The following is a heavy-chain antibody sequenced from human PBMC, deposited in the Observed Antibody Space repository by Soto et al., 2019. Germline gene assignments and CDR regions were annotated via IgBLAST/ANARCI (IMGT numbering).Heavy chain of an antibody. D-gene: IGHD3-16*01. CDR3: ARPFYDGGGAFDI. Sequence: NPSETLSLTCAVSGGSISSGGYSWSWIRRPPGKGLEWIGYIYLSGSTYYNPSLKSRVTISVDRSKNQFSLKLSSMTAADTAVYYFARPFYDGGGAFDIWGQGTMVTVSS. V-gene: IGHV4-30-2*01. CDR2: IYLSGST. CDR1: GGSISSGGYS. J-gene: IGHJ3*02.